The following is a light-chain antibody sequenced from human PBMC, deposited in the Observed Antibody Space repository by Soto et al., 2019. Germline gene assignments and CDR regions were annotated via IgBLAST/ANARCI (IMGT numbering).Light chain of an antibody. CDR3: RQSYSAPRT. V-gene: IGKV1-39*01. CDR1: QSIGTY. CDR2: GAS. J-gene: IGKJ2*01. Sequence: DIQMTQSPSSLPASVGDRISITCRASQSIGTYLSWYQQKPGKAPKLLIYGASNLQSGVPSRFSGSGSETGFTLTISSLQPEDFATYYCRQSYSAPRTFGQGTKVDIK.